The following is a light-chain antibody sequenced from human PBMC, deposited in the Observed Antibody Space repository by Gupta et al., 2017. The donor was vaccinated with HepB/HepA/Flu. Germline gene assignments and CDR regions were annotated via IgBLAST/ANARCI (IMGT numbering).Light chain of an antibody. CDR3: QQYNSYSGMCS. J-gene: IGKJ2*04. Sequence: DIPLTQSPSTLSASVGDRVTITCRASQSISTWLAWYQQKPEKAPNLLIYRASTLESGVPSRFSGSGSGTEFTLTISSLQPDDFATYYCQQYNSYSGMCSFGQGTKLEIK. V-gene: IGKV1-5*03. CDR2: RAS. CDR1: QSISTW.